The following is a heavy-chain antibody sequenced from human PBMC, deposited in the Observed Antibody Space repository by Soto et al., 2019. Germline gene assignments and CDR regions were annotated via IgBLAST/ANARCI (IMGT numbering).Heavy chain of an antibody. D-gene: IGHD1-20*01. V-gene: IGHV3-11*01. CDR3: GSHRIRTPGVGY. CDR1: GFTFSDDY. J-gene: IGHJ4*02. CDR2: ISGSGDTI. Sequence: GGSLILSCAASGFTFSDDYMSWIRQAPGKGLEWVSYISGSGDTIYYTDSVKGRFTISRDNTKNSLYLQMNSLRAEDTAVYFWGSHRIRTPGVGYWGQGTLVSVPS.